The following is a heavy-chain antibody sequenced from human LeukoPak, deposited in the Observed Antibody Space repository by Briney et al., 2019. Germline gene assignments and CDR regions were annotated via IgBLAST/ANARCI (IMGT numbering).Heavy chain of an antibody. D-gene: IGHD3-22*01. J-gene: IGHJ4*02. CDR3: ASSDTYYYDSSGYYFY. CDR1: GFIFSDYS. V-gene: IGHV3-21*06. Sequence: TGGSLRLSCVASGFIFSDYSMDWVRQAPGKGLEWVSSISSSSAYIFYSDSVKGRFTISRDNAQSSLYLQMNSLRAEDTAVYYCASSDTYYYDSSGYYFYWGQGTLVTVSS. CDR2: ISSSSAYI.